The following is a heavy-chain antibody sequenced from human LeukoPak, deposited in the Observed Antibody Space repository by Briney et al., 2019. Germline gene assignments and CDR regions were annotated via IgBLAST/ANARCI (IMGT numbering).Heavy chain of an antibody. V-gene: IGHV4-59*01. CDR2: IYYSGST. D-gene: IGHD2-2*01. J-gene: IGHJ3*02. CDR3: ARLTSSKDAFDI. Sequence: KPSETLSLTCTVSGGSISSYYWSWIRQPPGKGLEWIGYIYYSGSTNYNPSLKSRVTISVDTSKNQFSLKLSSVTAADTAVYYCARLTSSKDAFDIWGQGTMVTVSS. CDR1: GGSISSYY.